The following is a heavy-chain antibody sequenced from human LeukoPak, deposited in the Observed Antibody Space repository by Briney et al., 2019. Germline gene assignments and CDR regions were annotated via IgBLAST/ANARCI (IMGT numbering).Heavy chain of an antibody. Sequence: ASVKVSCKASGYTFTSYAMHWVRQAPGQRLEWMGWINAGNGNTKYSQKFQGRVTITRDTSASTAYMELSSLRSEDTAVYYCARHFGAARLRAHYYYMDVWGKGTTVTVSS. D-gene: IGHD6-6*01. V-gene: IGHV1-3*01. J-gene: IGHJ6*03. CDR3: ARHFGAARLRAHYYYMDV. CDR2: INAGNGNT. CDR1: GYTFTSYA.